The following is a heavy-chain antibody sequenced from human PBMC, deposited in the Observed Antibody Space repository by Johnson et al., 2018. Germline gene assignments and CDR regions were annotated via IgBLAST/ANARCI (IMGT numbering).Heavy chain of an antibody. Sequence: QVQLVQSGAEVKKPGASVKVSCKASGYTFTSYDINWVRQATGQGLEWMGWMNPNSGNTGYAQKFQGRVTMTRNTARSPAYMELSSLRSEDTAVYYCARGPYDSSGYYYAFASWSQGTMVTVSS. CDR3: ARGPYDSSGYYYAFAS. CDR1: GYTFTSYD. D-gene: IGHD3-22*01. V-gene: IGHV1-8*01. CDR2: MNPNSGNT. J-gene: IGHJ3*02.